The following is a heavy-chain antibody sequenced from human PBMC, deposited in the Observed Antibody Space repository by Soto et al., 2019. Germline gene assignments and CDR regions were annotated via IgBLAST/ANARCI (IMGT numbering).Heavy chain of an antibody. Sequence: QVQLQESGPGLVKHSQTLSLTCTVSGGSISSGGYCWSWIRQHPGKGLEWIGYIYYSGSTYYNPSLKTRVTISVDTSKNQFSLKLSSVTAADTAVYYCARDSLSSLAAACHLYWYFDLWGRGTLVTVSS. CDR2: IYYSGST. V-gene: IGHV4-31*03. CDR1: GGSISSGGYC. D-gene: IGHD6-13*01. CDR3: ARDSLSSLAAACHLYWYFDL. J-gene: IGHJ2*01.